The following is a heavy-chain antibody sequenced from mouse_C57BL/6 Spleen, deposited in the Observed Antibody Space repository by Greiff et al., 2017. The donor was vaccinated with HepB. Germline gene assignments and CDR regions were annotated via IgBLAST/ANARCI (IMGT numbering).Heavy chain of an antibody. Sequence: QVQLQQPGAELVRPGSSVKLSCKASGYTFTSYWMHWVKQRPIQGLEWIGNIDPSDSETHYNQKFKDKATLTVDKSSSTAYMQLSSLTSEDSAVYDCARSNGSSWWYFDVWGTGTTVTVSS. J-gene: IGHJ1*03. V-gene: IGHV1-52*01. CDR2: IDPSDSET. D-gene: IGHD1-1*01. CDR1: GYTFTSYW. CDR3: ARSNGSSWWYFDV.